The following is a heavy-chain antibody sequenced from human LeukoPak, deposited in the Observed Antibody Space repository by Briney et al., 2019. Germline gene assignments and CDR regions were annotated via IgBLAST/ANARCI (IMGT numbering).Heavy chain of an antibody. D-gene: IGHD3-3*01. CDR1: GFTFSSYA. Sequence: GGSLILSCAASGFTFSSYAMSWVRQAPGKGLEWVSAISGSGGSTYYADSVKGRFTISRDNSKNTLYLQMNSLRAEDTAVYYCAKWFRFLEWSPDWFDPWGQGTLVTVSS. V-gene: IGHV3-23*01. J-gene: IGHJ5*02. CDR3: AKWFRFLEWSPDWFDP. CDR2: ISGSGGST.